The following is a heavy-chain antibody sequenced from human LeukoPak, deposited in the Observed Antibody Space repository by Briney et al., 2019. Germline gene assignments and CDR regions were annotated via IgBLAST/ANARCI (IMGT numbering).Heavy chain of an antibody. CDR3: ARSLGYCSSTSCYIGSAFDI. CDR1: GYTFTGYY. D-gene: IGHD2-2*02. V-gene: IGHV1-69*02. J-gene: IGHJ3*02. Sequence: ASVKVSCKASGYTFTGYYMHWVRQAPGQGLEWMGRIIPILGIANYAQKFQGRVTITADKSTSTAYMELRSLRSDDTAVYYCARSLGYCSSTSCYIGSAFDIWGQGTMVTVSS. CDR2: IIPILGIA.